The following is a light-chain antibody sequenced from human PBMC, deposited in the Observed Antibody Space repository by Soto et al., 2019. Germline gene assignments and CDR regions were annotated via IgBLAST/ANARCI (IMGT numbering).Light chain of an antibody. J-gene: IGKJ5*01. V-gene: IGKV3-11*01. Sequence: VVLTQSPSTLSLSPGERATLSCRASDTINIYLAWYQQKPGQAPRLLIYDASNRATGIPARFSGSGSGTDFTLTISSLETEDFAIYYCQQRYNWPPLTFGQGTRLEI. CDR3: QQRYNWPPLT. CDR1: DTINIY. CDR2: DAS.